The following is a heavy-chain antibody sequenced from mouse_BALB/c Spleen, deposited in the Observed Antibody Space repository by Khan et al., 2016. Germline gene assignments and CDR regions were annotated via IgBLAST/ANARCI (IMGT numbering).Heavy chain of an antibody. D-gene: IGHD1-1*01. V-gene: IGHV9-2-1*01. CDR1: GYTFKDYS. CDR3: TTGHYGSSSWYFDV. Sequence: QIQLVQSGPELKKPGETVKISCKASGYTFKDYSMHWVKQAPGKGLKWMGWINTETGEPTYADDFKGRFAFSLETSASTAYLQINNLKNEDTATYFCTTGHYGSSSWYFDVWGAGTTVTVSS. CDR2: INTETGEP. J-gene: IGHJ1*01.